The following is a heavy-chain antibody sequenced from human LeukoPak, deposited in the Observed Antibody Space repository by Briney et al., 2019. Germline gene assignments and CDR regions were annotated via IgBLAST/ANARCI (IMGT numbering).Heavy chain of an antibody. CDR3: ARLGPGSGSYYSSKYYGMDV. CDR1: GGSFSGYY. Sequence: SETLSLTCAVYGGSFSGYYWSWIRQPPGKGREWIGAINHSGSTNYNPSLESRVTISVDTSKNQFSLKLSSVTAADTAVYYCARLGPGSGSYYSSKYYGMDVWGKGTTVTVSS. V-gene: IGHV4-34*01. D-gene: IGHD3-10*01. CDR2: INHSGST. J-gene: IGHJ6*04.